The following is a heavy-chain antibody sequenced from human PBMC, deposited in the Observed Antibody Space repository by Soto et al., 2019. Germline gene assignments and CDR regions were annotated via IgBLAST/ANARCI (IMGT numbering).Heavy chain of an antibody. CDR1: GFTFSSYA. Sequence: GGSLRLSCAASGFTFSSYAMAWVRQAPGKGLEWVSGISGSGGSTYYADSVKGRFTISRDNSKNTLYLQMNGLRAEDTAVYYCAKDYSSGHYFDDWGQGTLVTVSS. J-gene: IGHJ4*02. CDR2: ISGSGGST. CDR3: AKDYSSGHYFDD. D-gene: IGHD6-19*01. V-gene: IGHV3-23*01.